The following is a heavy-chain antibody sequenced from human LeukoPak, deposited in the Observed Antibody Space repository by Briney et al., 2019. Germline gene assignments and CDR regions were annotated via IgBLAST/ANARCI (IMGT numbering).Heavy chain of an antibody. CDR2: VYSDEST. CDR3: ARASDSSGSYSGGHI. D-gene: IGHD6-19*01. J-gene: IGHJ3*02. CDR1: GGSIANYF. Sequence: SETLSLTCTVSGGSIANYFWSWIRQSPGKGLEWIGYVYSDESTKYKSSLKSRVTISVDTSKNQFSLKLSSVTAADTAVYYCARASDSSGSYSGGHIWGQGTMVTVSS. V-gene: IGHV4-59*01.